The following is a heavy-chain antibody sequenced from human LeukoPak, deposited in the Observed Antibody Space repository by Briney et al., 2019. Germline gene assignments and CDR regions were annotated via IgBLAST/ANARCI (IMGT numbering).Heavy chain of an antibody. J-gene: IGHJ5*02. CDR2: IYTSGST. D-gene: IGHD3-22*01. CDR1: GGSISSSSYY. V-gene: IGHV4-61*02. CDR3: ARGRYYYDSSGSTNWFDP. Sequence: PSETLSLTCTVSGGSISSSSYYWSWIRQPAGKGLEWIGRIYTSGSTNYNPSPKSRVTMSVDTSKNLFSLKLSSVTAADTAVYYCARGRYYYDSSGSTNWFDPWGQGTLVTVSS.